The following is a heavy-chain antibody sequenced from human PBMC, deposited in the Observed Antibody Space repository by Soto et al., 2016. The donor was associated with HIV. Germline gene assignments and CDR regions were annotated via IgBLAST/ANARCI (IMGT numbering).Heavy chain of an antibody. CDR3: AEAGAGYSSSWYGAFDY. D-gene: IGHD6-13*01. J-gene: IGHJ4*02. CDR2: ISGSGGST. Sequence: EVQLLESGGGLVQPGGSLRLSCAASRFTFSSYAMSWVRQAPGKGLKWVSVISGSGGSTYYADSVKGRFTISRDNSKNTLYLQMNSLRAEDTAVYYCAEAGAGYSSSWYGAFDYWGQGTLVTVSS. CDR1: RFTFSSYA. V-gene: IGHV3-23*01.